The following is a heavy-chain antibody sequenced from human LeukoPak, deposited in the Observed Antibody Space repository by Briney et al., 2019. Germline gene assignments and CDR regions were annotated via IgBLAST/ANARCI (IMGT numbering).Heavy chain of an antibody. Sequence: SETLSLTCTVSGGSISSSSYYWGWIRQPPGKGLEWIGSIYYSGSTYYNPSLKSRVTISVHTSKNQFSLKLSSVTAADTAVYYCARDIVATGRINYFDYWGQGTLVTVSS. CDR3: ARDIVATGRINYFDY. CDR1: GGSISSSSYY. D-gene: IGHD5-12*01. J-gene: IGHJ4*02. CDR2: IYYSGST. V-gene: IGHV4-39*02.